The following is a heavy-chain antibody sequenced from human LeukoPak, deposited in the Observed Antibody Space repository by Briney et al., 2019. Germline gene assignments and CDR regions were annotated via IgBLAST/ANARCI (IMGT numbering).Heavy chain of an antibody. CDR1: GGSFSGYY. D-gene: IGHD3-3*01. J-gene: IGHJ5*02. CDR3: TRHAHYDFVTGLFDP. CDR2: IYYSGST. V-gene: IGHV4-39*01. Sequence: PSETLSLTCAVYGGSFSGYYWGWIRQPPGKGLEWIGSIYYSGSTYYNPSLKSRVTISVDTSKNQFSLKLSSVTAADTAVYYCTRHAHYDFVTGLFDPWGQGTLVTVSS.